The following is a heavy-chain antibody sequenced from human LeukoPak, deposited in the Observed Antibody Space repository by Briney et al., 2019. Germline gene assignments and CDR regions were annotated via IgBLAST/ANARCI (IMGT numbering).Heavy chain of an antibody. Sequence: GGSLRLSCAASGFTFGAYTINWVRQAPGKGLEWVSCIFSRSESILYADSVKGRFTISRDNAKNSLYLQMDSLRVEDTAVYYCARDFFHSSDSRPFDYWGQGTLVAVSS. CDR1: GFTFGAYT. D-gene: IGHD3-22*01. CDR3: ARDFFHSSDSRPFDY. CDR2: IFSRSESI. J-gene: IGHJ4*02. V-gene: IGHV3-21*01.